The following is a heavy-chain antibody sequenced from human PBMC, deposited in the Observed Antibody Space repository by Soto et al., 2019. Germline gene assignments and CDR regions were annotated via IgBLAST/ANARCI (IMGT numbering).Heavy chain of an antibody. CDR2: ISYDGSNK. J-gene: IGHJ4*02. V-gene: IGHV3-30-3*01. CDR1: GFTFSSYA. Sequence: QVQLVESGGGVVQPGRSLRLSCAASGFTFSSYAMHWVRQAPGKGLEWVAVISYDGSNKYYADSVKGRFTISRDNSKNTLYRQMNSLRAEDTAVYYCARGPPTVPLFDDWGQGTLVTVSS. CDR3: ARGPPTVPLFDD. D-gene: IGHD4-4*01.